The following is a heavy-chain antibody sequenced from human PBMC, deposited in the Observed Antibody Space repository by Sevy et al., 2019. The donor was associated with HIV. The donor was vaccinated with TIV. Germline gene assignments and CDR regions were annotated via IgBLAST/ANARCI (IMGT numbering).Heavy chain of an antibody. CDR1: GFTFSSYW. D-gene: IGHD3-22*01. CDR2: IKQDMSEK. V-gene: IGHV3-7*01. J-gene: IGHJ4*02. Sequence: GESLKISCAASGFTFSSYWMTWVRQAPGKGLEWVANIKQDMSEKYDADSVKGRFTISRDNARNSLYLQMESLRAEDTAVYYCARAQQVTMLVVIGGLYFDFWGQGTLVTVSS. CDR3: ARAQQVTMLVVIGGLYFDF.